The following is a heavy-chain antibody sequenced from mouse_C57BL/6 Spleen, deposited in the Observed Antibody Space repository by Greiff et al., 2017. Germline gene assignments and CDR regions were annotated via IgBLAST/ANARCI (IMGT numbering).Heavy chain of an antibody. Sequence: EVKLVESGEGLVKPGGSLKLSCAASGFTFSSYAMSWVRQTPEKRLEWVAYISSGGDSIYYADTVKGRFTISRDNARNTLYLQMSSLKSEDTSMYYCTSDQGVTTAHDYWGQGTTLTVSS. CDR3: TSDQGVTTAHDY. J-gene: IGHJ2*01. D-gene: IGHD2-12*01. V-gene: IGHV5-9-1*02. CDR1: GFTFSSYA. CDR2: ISSGGDSI.